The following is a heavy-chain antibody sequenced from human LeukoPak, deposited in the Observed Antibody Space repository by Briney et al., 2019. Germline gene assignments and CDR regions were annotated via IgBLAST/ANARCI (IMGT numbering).Heavy chain of an antibody. Sequence: PGGSLRLSCAVSGFTFRSHEMNWVRQAPGKGLEWISYISTSGSIIYYAGSVKGRFTISSDNARHSLFLQMGSLTVEDTAVYYCARASYNSDWYFDQWGQGTLVTVSS. D-gene: IGHD6-19*01. J-gene: IGHJ4*02. V-gene: IGHV3-48*03. CDR3: ARASYNSDWYFDQ. CDR1: GFTFRSHE. CDR2: ISTSGSII.